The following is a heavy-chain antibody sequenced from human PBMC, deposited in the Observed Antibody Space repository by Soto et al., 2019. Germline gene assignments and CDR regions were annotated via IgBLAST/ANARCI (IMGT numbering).Heavy chain of an antibody. J-gene: IGHJ6*02. D-gene: IGHD3-3*01. Sequence: GASVKVSCKASGYTFTGYYMHWVRQAPGQGLEWMGWINPNSGGTNYAQKFQGRVTMTRDTSISTADMELSRLRSDDTAVYYCARDRRYDFWSSARYYYGMDVWGQGTTVTVSS. CDR3: ARDRRYDFWSSARYYYGMDV. CDR1: GYTFTGYY. V-gene: IGHV1-2*02. CDR2: INPNSGGT.